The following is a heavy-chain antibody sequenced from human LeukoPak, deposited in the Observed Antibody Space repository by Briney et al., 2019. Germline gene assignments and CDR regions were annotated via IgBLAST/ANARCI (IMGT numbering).Heavy chain of an antibody. CDR2: MNLNSGNT. J-gene: IGHJ6*02. D-gene: IGHD6-19*01. Sequence: GASVKVSCKASGYTFTSYDINWVRQATGQGLEWMGWMNLNSGNTGYAQKFQGRVTMTRNTSISTAYMELSSLRSEDTAVYYCARTASYSSGWTNYYYYYGMDVWGQGTTVTVSS. CDR1: GYTFTSYD. V-gene: IGHV1-8*01. CDR3: ARTASYSSGWTNYYYYYGMDV.